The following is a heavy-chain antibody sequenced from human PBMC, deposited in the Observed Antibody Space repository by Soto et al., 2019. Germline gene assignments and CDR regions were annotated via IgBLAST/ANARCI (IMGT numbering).Heavy chain of an antibody. J-gene: IGHJ6*02. Sequence: SVKVSCKASGGSFSSYAISWVRQAPGQGLEWMGGIIPIFGTANYAQKFQGRVTITADESTSTAYMELSSLRSEDTAVYYCARDLFEKGYYGMDVWGQGTTVTVSS. V-gene: IGHV1-69*13. CDR1: GGSFSSYA. CDR3: ARDLFEKGYYGMDV. CDR2: IIPIFGTA.